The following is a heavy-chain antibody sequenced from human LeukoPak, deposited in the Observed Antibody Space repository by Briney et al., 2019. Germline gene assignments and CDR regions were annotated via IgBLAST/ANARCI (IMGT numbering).Heavy chain of an antibody. CDR3: ARGVTTVTTNPHFDY. CDR1: GFTVSSNY. CDR2: IYSGGST. J-gene: IGHJ4*02. Sequence: GGSLRLSCAASGFTVSSNYMSWVRQAPGKGLEWVSVIYSGGSTYNADSVKGRFTISRDNSKNTLYLQMNSLRAEHTAVYYCARGVTTVTTNPHFDYWGQGTLVTVSS. D-gene: IGHD4-17*01. V-gene: IGHV3-66*01.